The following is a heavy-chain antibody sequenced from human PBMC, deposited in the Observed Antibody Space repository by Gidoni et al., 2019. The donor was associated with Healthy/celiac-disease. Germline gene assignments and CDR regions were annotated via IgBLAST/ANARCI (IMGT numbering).Heavy chain of an antibody. V-gene: IGHV4-30-4*01. CDR2: IDYSGRT. Sequence: QVQLQESGPGLVKPSQTLSLTCTVSGGSISRGDYYWSWIRQPPGKGLEWIGYIDYSGRTYYNPSLKSRVAISVDTSKNQFSLKLSSVTAADTAVYYCARESRDRIPGGWGYNWFDPWGQGTLVTVSS. CDR3: ARESRDRIPGGWGYNWFDP. D-gene: IGHD3-16*01. CDR1: GGSISRGDYY. J-gene: IGHJ5*02.